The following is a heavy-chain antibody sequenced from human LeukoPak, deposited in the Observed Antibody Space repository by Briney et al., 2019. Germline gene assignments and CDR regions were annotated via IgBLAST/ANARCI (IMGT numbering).Heavy chain of an antibody. Sequence: GGSLRLSCSASGFTFSGYSINWVRQAPGKGLEWILYISSSSTSRYHADSVKGRFTISRDNAKKSLYLQMNSLRAEDTAVYYCVRGSGGYDPLDFDFWGQGTLVTVAS. CDR1: GFTFSGYS. CDR3: VRGSGGYDPLDFDF. J-gene: IGHJ4*02. V-gene: IGHV3-48*04. D-gene: IGHD5-12*01. CDR2: ISSSSTSR.